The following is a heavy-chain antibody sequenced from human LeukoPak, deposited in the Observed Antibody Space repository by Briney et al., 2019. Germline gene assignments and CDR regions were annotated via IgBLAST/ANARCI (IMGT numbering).Heavy chain of an antibody. CDR3: ARTPYSSGWYAASDI. D-gene: IGHD6-19*01. CDR1: GYSFTSYW. Sequence: GESLKISCKGSGYSFTSYWIGWVRQMPGKGLEWMGIIYPGDSDTRYSPSFQGQVTISADKSISTAYLQWSSLKASDTAMYYCARTPYSSGWYAASDIWGQGTMVTVSS. CDR2: IYPGDSDT. J-gene: IGHJ3*02. V-gene: IGHV5-51*01.